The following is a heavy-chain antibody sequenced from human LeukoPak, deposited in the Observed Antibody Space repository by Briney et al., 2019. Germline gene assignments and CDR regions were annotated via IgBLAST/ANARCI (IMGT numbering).Heavy chain of an antibody. CDR2: ISAYNGNT. Sequence: GASVKVSCKAPGYTFTSYGISWVRQAPGQGLEWMGWISAYNGNTNYAQKLQGRVTMTTDTSTSTAYMELRSLRSDDTAVYYCARQWYYYDSSGSREDYFDYWGQGTLVTVSS. CDR3: ARQWYYYDSSGSREDYFDY. V-gene: IGHV1-18*01. J-gene: IGHJ4*02. CDR1: GYTFTSYG. D-gene: IGHD3-22*01.